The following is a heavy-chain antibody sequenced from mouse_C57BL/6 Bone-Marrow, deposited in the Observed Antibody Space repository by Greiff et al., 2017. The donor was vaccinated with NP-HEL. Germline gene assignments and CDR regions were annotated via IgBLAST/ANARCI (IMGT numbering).Heavy chain of an antibody. CDR2: INPNTGGT. J-gene: IGHJ2*01. Sequence: VQLQQSGPELVKPGASVKISCKASGYTFTDYYMTWVPQSHGKSLEWIGDINPNTGGTSYNQKFKGKATLTVDKSSSTAYMELRSLTSEESAVYYCARKTTWYYFDYWGQGTTLTVSS. D-gene: IGHD1-1*01. V-gene: IGHV1-26*01. CDR3: ARKTTWYYFDY. CDR1: GYTFTDYY.